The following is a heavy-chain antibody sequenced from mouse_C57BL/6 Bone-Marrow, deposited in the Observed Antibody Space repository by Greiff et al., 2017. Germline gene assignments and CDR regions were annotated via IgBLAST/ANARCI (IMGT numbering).Heavy chain of an antibody. D-gene: IGHD2-4*01. CDR1: GYTFTSYG. CDR2: IYPRSGNT. V-gene: IGHV1-81*01. CDR3: ARWRIYYDYDGVWWYFDV. J-gene: IGHJ1*03. Sequence: VQLVESGAELARPGASVKLSCKASGYTFTSYGISWVKQRTGQGLEWIGEIYPRSGNTYYNEKFKGKGTMTADKSYSTAYMELRSLTAEDSAVYFCARWRIYYDYDGVWWYFDVWGTGTTVTVSS.